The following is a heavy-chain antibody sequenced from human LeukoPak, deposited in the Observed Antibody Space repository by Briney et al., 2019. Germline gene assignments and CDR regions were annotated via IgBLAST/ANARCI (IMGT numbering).Heavy chain of an antibody. CDR3: ARVRGHGDMIDY. J-gene: IGHJ4*01. Sequence: ASVKASCKASGYTFTSYDMHWVRQAPGQGLEWMGIINPSGDSTSYAQKFQGRVTMTRDASTSTVYMELSSLRSEDTAVYYCARVRGHGDMIDYWGQGTLVTVSS. CDR2: INPSGDST. V-gene: IGHV1-46*01. D-gene: IGHD3-10*01. CDR1: GYTFTSYD.